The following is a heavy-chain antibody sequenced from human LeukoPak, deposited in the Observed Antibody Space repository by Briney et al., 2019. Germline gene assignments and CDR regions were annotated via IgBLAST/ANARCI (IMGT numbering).Heavy chain of an antibody. J-gene: IGHJ5*02. CDR1: GGSFSGYY. D-gene: IGHD6-6*01. CDR2: INHSGST. CDR3: ARAIAARPFNWFDP. Sequence: PSETLSLTCAVYGGSFSGYYWSWIRQPPGKGPEWIGEINHSGSTNYNPSLKSRVTISVDTSKNQFSLKLSSVTAADTAVYYCARAIAARPFNWFDPWGQGTLVTVSS. V-gene: IGHV4-34*01.